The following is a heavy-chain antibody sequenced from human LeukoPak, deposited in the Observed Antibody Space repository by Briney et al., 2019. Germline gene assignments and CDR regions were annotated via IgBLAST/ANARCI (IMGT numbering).Heavy chain of an antibody. CDR3: ARDRYEIFGVVTNFDY. D-gene: IGHD3-3*01. CDR1: GFTFSSYG. V-gene: IGHV3-33*01. CDR2: IWYDGSKK. J-gene: IGHJ4*02. Sequence: GGSLRLSCAASGFTFSSYGMHWVRQAPGKGLEWVAVIWYDGSKKYHADSVKGRFTISRDISKNTLYLQMNSLRDEDTAVYYCARDRYEIFGVVTNFDYWGQGTLVTVSS.